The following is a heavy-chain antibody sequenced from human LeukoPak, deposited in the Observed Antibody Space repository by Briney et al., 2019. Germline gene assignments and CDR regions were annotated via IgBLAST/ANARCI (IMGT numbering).Heavy chain of an antibody. CDR3: ARSGDLGYYYMDV. CDR1: GFTFSHYW. D-gene: IGHD4-17*01. Sequence: PGGPLRLSCAASGFTFSHYWMHWVRQGPGKGLVWVSRINSDGGSTDYADSVKGRFTISRDNAENTLYLQMDSLRAEDTAVYYCARSGDLGYYYMDVWGKGTTVTVSS. V-gene: IGHV3-74*01. CDR2: INSDGGST. J-gene: IGHJ6*03.